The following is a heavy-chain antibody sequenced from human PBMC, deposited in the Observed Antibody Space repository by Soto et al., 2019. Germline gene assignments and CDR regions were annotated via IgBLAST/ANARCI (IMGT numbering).Heavy chain of an antibody. CDR1: GGSISSYY. CDR2: IYYSGST. D-gene: IGHD3-22*01. V-gene: IGHV4-59*01. CDR3: ASAGPITMIVVVQRVGAFDL. J-gene: IGHJ3*01. Sequence: SETLSLTCTVSGGSISSYYWSWIRQPPGKGLEWIGYIYYSGSTNYNPSLKSRVTISVDTSKNQFSLKLSSVTAADTAVYYCASAGPITMIVVVQRVGAFDLWGQGTMVTVSS.